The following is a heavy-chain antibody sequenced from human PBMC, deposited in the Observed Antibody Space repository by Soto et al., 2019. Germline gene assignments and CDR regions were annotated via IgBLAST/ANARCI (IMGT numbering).Heavy chain of an antibody. V-gene: IGHV3-48*01. CDR2: ISSSSSTI. CDR3: ARDSMTGLNWFDP. CDR1: GFTFSSYS. D-gene: IGHD3-9*01. Sequence: GGSLRLSCAASGFTFSSYSMNWIRQAPGKGLEWVSYISSSSSTIYYADSVKGRFTISRDNAKNSLYLQMNSLRAEDTAVYYCARDSMTGLNWFDPWGQGTLVTVSS. J-gene: IGHJ5*02.